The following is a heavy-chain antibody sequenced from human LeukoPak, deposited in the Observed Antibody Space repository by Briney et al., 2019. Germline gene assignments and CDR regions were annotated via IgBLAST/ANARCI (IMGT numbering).Heavy chain of an antibody. CDR2: IYYSGST. CDR3: ARDLNVDSSGYLHWFDP. D-gene: IGHD3-22*01. J-gene: IGHJ5*02. CDR1: GGSISSSSYY. Sequence: SETLSLTCIVSGGSISSSSYYWGWIRQPPGKGLEWIGSIYYSGSTYYNPSLKSRVTISVDTSKNQFSLKLSSVTAADTAVYYCARDLNVDSSGYLHWFDPWGQGTLVTVSS. V-gene: IGHV4-39*07.